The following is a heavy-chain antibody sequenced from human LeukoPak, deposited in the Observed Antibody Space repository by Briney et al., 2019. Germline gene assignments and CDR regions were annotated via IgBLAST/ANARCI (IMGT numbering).Heavy chain of an antibody. CDR2: IYYSGST. J-gene: IGHJ4*02. V-gene: IGHV4-59*01. CDR3: ARDRWLGY. Sequence: SETLSLTCTVSGGSISSYYWSWVRQPPGKGLEWIGYIYYSGSTNYNPSLKSRVTISVDTSKNQFSLKVSSVTAADTAVYYCARDRWLGYWGQGTLVTVSA. CDR1: GGSISSYY. D-gene: IGHD5-18*01.